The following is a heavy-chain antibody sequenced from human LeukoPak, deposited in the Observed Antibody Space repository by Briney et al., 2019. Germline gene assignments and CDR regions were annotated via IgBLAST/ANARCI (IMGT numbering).Heavy chain of an antibody. CDR2: INPNSGAT. CDR3: ARYNWNDVVSALDY. Sequence: GASVKVSCKASGYTFSGYYIHWVRQAPGQGLEWMGWINPNSGATNYAQKFQGGVTLTRDTSVTTFYMEVSRLTFDDTAVYFCARYNWNDVVSALDYWGQGTLVTLSS. V-gene: IGHV1-2*02. CDR1: GYTFSGYY. D-gene: IGHD1-1*01. J-gene: IGHJ4*02.